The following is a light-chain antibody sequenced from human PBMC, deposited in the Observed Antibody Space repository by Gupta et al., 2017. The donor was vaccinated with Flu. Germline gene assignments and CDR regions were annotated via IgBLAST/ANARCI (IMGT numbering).Light chain of an antibody. Sequence: QSVLTQPLSVSAAPGQVVSISCSGNNSNIGKSYVSWYQQLPGTAPRLLIYETNKRPSGIPDRFSGSKSGTSATLGITGLQTGDEADYYCGAWDSSLTVVFGGGTKLTVL. CDR1: NSNIGKSY. CDR3: GAWDSSLTVV. CDR2: ETN. V-gene: IGLV1-51*02. J-gene: IGLJ3*02.